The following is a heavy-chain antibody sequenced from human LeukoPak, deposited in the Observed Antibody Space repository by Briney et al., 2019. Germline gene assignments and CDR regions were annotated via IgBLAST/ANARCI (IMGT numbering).Heavy chain of an antibody. CDR1: GYSITRGFH. Sequence: SETPSLNRAGPGYSITRGFHRGLVRAPPGEGPGGVGSIYHSGTTYQNPSLKSRVTISRDTSKNQFSLKLSSVTATDTAVYYCARVLGMVTAFDHWGQGTPITVSS. J-gene: IGHJ4*02. D-gene: IGHD2-21*02. V-gene: IGHV4-38-2*01. CDR2: IYHSGTT. CDR3: ARVLGMVTAFDH.